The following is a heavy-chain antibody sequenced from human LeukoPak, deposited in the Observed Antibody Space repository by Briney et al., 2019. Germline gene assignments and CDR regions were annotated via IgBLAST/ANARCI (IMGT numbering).Heavy chain of an antibody. Sequence: GGSLRLSCAASGFTFSDNDMLWVRQATGKGLEWVSRIGSAGDTYYAGSVKGRFSLSRDNAKSSLFLQMNSLRAGDTAVYYCARGQIGTYAGSWLLDYWGQGTLVTVSS. J-gene: IGHJ4*02. CDR1: GFTFSDND. V-gene: IGHV3-13*04. CDR2: IGSAGDT. CDR3: ARGQIGTYAGSWLLDY. D-gene: IGHD1-1*01.